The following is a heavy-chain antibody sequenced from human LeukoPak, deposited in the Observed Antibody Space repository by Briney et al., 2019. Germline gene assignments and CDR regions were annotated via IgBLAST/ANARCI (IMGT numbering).Heavy chain of an antibody. Sequence: GSLRLSCAASGFTVSSNYISWVRQAPGKGLEWVASIRQNGNEKYYVDSVKGRFIISRDNAENSASLQMNSLRDEDTAMYYCARLMGESTIYDLWGQGTLVTVSS. CDR2: IRQNGNEK. CDR3: ARLMGESTIYDL. V-gene: IGHV3-7*01. D-gene: IGHD5/OR15-5a*01. CDR1: GFTVSSNY. J-gene: IGHJ5*02.